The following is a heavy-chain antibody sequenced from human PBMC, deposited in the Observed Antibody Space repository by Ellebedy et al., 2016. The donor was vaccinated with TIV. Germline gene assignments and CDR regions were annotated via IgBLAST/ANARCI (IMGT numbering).Heavy chain of an antibody. CDR2: ITWNNGFI. Sequence: SLKIPCTGPGFSFDEYAMHWVRQAPGKGLEWVSGITWNNGFIGYADSVKGRCNISRDNARTSLNLQLNSLRPEDTAIYYCVREDSSGWSDYYFDSWGQGTLVTVSS. CDR1: GFSFDEYA. J-gene: IGHJ4*02. D-gene: IGHD6-19*01. CDR3: VREDSSGWSDYYFDS. V-gene: IGHV3-9*01.